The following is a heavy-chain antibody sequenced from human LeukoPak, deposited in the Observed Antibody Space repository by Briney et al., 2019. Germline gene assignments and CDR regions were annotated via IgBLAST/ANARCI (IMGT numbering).Heavy chain of an antibody. Sequence: SETLSLTCTVSGGSISSYYWSWIRQPPGKGLEWIGYIYYSGSTNYNPSLKSRVTISVDTSKNQFSLKLSSVTAADTAVYYCARSLLDNWNDYYGMDVWGQGTLVTVSS. CDR2: IYYSGST. D-gene: IGHD1-1*01. CDR1: GGSISSYY. V-gene: IGHV4-59*08. CDR3: ARSLLDNWNDYYGMDV. J-gene: IGHJ6*02.